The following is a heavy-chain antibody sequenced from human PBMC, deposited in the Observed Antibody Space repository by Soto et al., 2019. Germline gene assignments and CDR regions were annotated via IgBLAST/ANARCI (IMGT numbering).Heavy chain of an antibody. CDR2: ISGSGGST. CDR3: AKQVSGYDLLRRYFDY. CDR1: GFTFSSYA. V-gene: IGHV3-23*01. Sequence: GGSLRLSCAASGFTFSSYAMSWVRQAPGKGLEWVSAISGSGGSTYYADSVKGRFTISRDNSKNTLYLQMNSLRAEDTAVYYCAKQVSGYDLLRRYFDYWGQGTLVTAPQ. J-gene: IGHJ4*02. D-gene: IGHD5-12*01.